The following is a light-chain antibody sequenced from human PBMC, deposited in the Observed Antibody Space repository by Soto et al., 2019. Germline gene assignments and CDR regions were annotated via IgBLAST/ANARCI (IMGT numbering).Light chain of an antibody. CDR1: QSLLDIDDGNTY. J-gene: IGKJ4*01. CDR3: MQRKESPLT. V-gene: IGKV2-40*01. CDR2: TLS. Sequence: DIVMTQTPLSLPVTPGEPASISCRSSQSLLDIDDGNTYLDWYLQKPGQSPQLLIHTLSYRASGVADRFSGSGSGTDFTLKSSRVEAEYVGVYYCMQRKESPLTFGGWTKVEIK.